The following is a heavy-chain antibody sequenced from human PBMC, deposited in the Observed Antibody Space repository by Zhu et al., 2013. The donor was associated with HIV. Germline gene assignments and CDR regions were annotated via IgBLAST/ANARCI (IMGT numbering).Heavy chain of an antibody. CDR2: INPATGGI. J-gene: IGHJ6*02. CDR3: RETLWFRGWAMDV. Sequence: QVQLEQSGAEVKKPGASVKVSCKASGYIFADHYIHWVRQAPGQGLEWMGWINPATGGINYAQNFQGRVTMTRDRSISTAYMELRRLTSDDTAVYFLRETLWFRGWAMDVWGQGTTVIVSS. D-gene: IGHD3-10*01. V-gene: IGHV1-2*02. CDR1: GYIFADHY.